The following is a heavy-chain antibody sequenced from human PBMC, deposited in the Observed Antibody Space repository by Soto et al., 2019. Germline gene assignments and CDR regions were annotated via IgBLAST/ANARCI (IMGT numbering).Heavy chain of an antibody. CDR2: IKKDGRKI. CDR1: GFSFGSSW. CDR3: ARDVSPGSSSLYLDAFDI. Sequence: EVQLVESGGDLVQPGGSLRLSCAASGFSFGSSWMTWVRQAPGKGLEWVANIKKDGRKINYLDSVRGRFTVSRDNAKDALYLEMNSRRAEDTALYYCARDVSPGSSSLYLDAFDIWGQGTMVTVSS. J-gene: IGHJ3*02. V-gene: IGHV3-7*05. D-gene: IGHD6-13*01.